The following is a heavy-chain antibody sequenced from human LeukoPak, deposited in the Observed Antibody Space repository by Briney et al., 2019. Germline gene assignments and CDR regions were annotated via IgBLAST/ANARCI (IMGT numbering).Heavy chain of an antibody. CDR1: GYTFTSYY. Sequence: ASVKVSCKASGYTFTSYYMHWVRQAPGRGLEWMGIINPSGGSTSYAQKFQSRVTMTRDTSTSTVYMELSSLRSEDTAVYYCASLAAAGSDYWGQGTLVTVSS. J-gene: IGHJ4*02. D-gene: IGHD6-13*01. CDR2: INPSGGST. V-gene: IGHV1-46*01. CDR3: ASLAAAGSDY.